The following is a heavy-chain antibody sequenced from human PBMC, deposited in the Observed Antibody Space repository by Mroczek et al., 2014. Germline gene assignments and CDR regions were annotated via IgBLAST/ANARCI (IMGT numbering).Heavy chain of an antibody. CDR3: AKDLLGDTIAVAGTGVHY. D-gene: IGHD6-19*01. Sequence: QVQLVESGGGVVQPGRSLRLSCAASGFTFSSYGMHWVRQAPGKGLEWVAVISYDGSNKYYADSVKGRFTISRDNSKNTLYLQMNSLRAEDTAVYYCAKDLLGDTIAVAGTGVHYWGQGTLVTVSS. V-gene: IGHV3-30*18. CDR1: GFTFSSYG. CDR2: ISYDGSNK. J-gene: IGHJ4*02.